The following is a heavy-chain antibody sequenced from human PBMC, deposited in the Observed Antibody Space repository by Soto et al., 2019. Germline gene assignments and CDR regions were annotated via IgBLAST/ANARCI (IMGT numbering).Heavy chain of an antibody. CDR3: AKGIWSQNYYYYGMDV. J-gene: IGHJ6*02. CDR1: GFSFSTYG. Sequence: QVQLVESGGGVVQPGRSLRLSCAASGFSFSTYGMHWVRQAPGKGLEWVAVISYDGSNKYYADSVKGRFTISRDNSKNTLYLQMNSLRAEDTAVYYCAKGIWSQNYYYYGMDVWGQGTTVTVSS. CDR2: ISYDGSNK. V-gene: IGHV3-30*18. D-gene: IGHD3-10*01.